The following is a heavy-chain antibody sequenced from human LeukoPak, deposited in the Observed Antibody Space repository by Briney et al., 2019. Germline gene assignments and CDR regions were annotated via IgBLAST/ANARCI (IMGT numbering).Heavy chain of an antibody. D-gene: IGHD3-16*01. CDR2: INPNSGGT. CDR1: GYTFTGYY. V-gene: IGHV1-2*02. Sequence: ASVTVSCTASGYTFTGYYMHWVRQAPGQGLEWMGWINPNSGGTNYAQKFQGRVTMTRDTSISTAYMELSRLRSDDTAVYYCARFREILGAFDIWGQGTMVTVSS. CDR3: ARFREILGAFDI. J-gene: IGHJ3*02.